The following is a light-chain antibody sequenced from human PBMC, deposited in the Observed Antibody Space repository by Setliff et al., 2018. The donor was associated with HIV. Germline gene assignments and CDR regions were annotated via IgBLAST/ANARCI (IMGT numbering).Light chain of an antibody. J-gene: IGLJ2*01. V-gene: IGLV1-40*01. CDR3: QSCDSSLVR. Sequence: QPVLTQPPSVSGAPGQRVNISCTGSNSNIGAGYDVHWYQHLPGTAPKVLIYGDNNRPSGVPDRFSGSKSGTSASLAITGLQAEDEADYYCQSCDSSLVRFGGGTK. CDR1: NSNIGAGYD. CDR2: GDN.